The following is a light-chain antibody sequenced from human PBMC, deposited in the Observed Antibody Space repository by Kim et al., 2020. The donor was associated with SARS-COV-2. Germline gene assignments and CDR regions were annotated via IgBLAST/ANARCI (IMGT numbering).Light chain of an antibody. Sequence: EIVLTQSPGTLSLSPGERATLSCRSSQSVINNYLAWYQQRPGQAPRLLISGASNRATGIPDRFSGSGSGTDFTLTITRLEPEDSAVYYCQHYVTSPRTFGQGTKVDIK. CDR3: QHYVTSPRT. J-gene: IGKJ1*01. CDR2: GAS. CDR1: QSVINNY. V-gene: IGKV3-20*01.